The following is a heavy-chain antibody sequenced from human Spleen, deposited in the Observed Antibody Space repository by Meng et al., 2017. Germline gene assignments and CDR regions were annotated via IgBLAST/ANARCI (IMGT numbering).Heavy chain of an antibody. D-gene: IGHD2-15*01. CDR3: ARDVAGRGGY. J-gene: IGHJ4*02. CDR1: GFTFSSYW. Sequence: GESLKISCAASGFTFSSYWMHWVRQAPGKWLVWVSRIDTDGTTTTYADSVKGRFTIPRDNAKNTLYLQLNSLRGEDTAVYYCARDVAGRGGYWGQGTLVTVSS. V-gene: IGHV3-74*01. CDR2: IDTDGTTT.